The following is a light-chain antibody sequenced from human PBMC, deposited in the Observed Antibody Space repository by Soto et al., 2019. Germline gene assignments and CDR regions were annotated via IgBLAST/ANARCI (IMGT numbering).Light chain of an antibody. CDR2: EVS. CDR3: SSYTSSTNIV. CDR1: SSDVGGYNY. Sequence: QSLLTQPASVSWSPGHSITIACTGTSSDVGGYNYVSWYQQHPGKAPKLMIYEVSNRPSGVSNRFSGSKSGNTASLTISGLQAEEQADCYCSSYTSSTNIVFGTGTKVTVL. V-gene: IGLV2-14*01. J-gene: IGLJ1*01.